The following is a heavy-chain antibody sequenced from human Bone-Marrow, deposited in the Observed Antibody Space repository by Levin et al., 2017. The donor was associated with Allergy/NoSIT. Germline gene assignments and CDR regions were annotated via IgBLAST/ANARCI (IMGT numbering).Heavy chain of an antibody. D-gene: IGHD6-6*01. CDR2: MNPNSGNT. CDR3: ARAMLDQQLVRTGVYYYGMDV. CDR1: GYTFTSYD. V-gene: IGHV1-8*01. Sequence: GASVKVSCKASGYTFTSYDINWVRQATGQGLEWMGWMNPNSGNTGYAQKFQGRVTMTRNTSISTAYMELSSLRSEDTAVYYCARAMLDQQLVRTGVYYYGMDVWGQGTTVTVSS. J-gene: IGHJ6*02.